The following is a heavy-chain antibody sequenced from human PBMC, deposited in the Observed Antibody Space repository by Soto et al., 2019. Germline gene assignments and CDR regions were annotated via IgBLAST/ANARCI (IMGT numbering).Heavy chain of an antibody. Sequence: LRLSCAASGFTFSDFGMHWVRQAPGKGLEWVAIISYDGILKYYADSVKGRFTISRDTSKGAVYLQMNSLTPEDTAVYYCAKDFKVSGGHYGSLNYYYGMDVWGQGTTVTVSS. J-gene: IGHJ6*02. CDR2: ISYDGILK. CDR1: GFTFSDFG. D-gene: IGHD3-10*01. CDR3: AKDFKVSGGHYGSLNYYYGMDV. V-gene: IGHV3-30*18.